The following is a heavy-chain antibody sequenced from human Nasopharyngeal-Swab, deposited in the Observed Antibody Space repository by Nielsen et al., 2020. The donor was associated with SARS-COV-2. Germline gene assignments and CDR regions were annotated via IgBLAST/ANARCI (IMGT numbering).Heavy chain of an antibody. D-gene: IGHD5-12*01. Sequence: GESLKISCAASGFTFSSYSMNWVRQAPGKGLEWVSSISSSSSYIYYADSVKGRFTISRDNAKNTLYLQMNSLRADDTAVYYCARDGRGYDYGGGLDWGQGTLVTVSS. CDR1: GFTFSSYS. CDR3: ARDGRGYDYGGGLD. J-gene: IGHJ4*02. V-gene: IGHV3-21*01. CDR2: ISSSSSYI.